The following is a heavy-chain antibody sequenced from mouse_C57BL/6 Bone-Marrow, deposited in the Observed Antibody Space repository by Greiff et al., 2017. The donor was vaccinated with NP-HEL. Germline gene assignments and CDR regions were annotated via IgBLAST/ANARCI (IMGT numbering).Heavy chain of an antibody. Sequence: QVQLKQSGAELVRPGASVKLSCKASGYTFTDYYINWVKQRPGQGLEWIARIYPGSGNTYYNEKFKGKATLTAEKSSSTAYMQLSSLTSEDSAVYFCARWGYYDWFAYWGQGTLVTVSA. D-gene: IGHD2-4*01. V-gene: IGHV1-76*01. CDR3: ARWGYYDWFAY. J-gene: IGHJ3*01. CDR1: GYTFTDYY. CDR2: IYPGSGNT.